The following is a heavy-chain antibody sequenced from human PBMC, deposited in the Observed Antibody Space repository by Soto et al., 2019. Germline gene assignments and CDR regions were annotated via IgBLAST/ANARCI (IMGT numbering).Heavy chain of an antibody. J-gene: IGHJ2*01. CDR1: GFTCSSYS. Sequence: PGRSLRLSWAASGFTCSSYSMDWVRQAPGKGLEWLSYISSSSSTIYYADSVRGRFTISRDNARDSLYLQMNSLRDDDRAVYYCARDSDIPRSYWYFDLWGRGTLVTASS. CDR2: ISSSSSTI. CDR3: ARDSDIPRSYWYFDL. V-gene: IGHV3-48*02.